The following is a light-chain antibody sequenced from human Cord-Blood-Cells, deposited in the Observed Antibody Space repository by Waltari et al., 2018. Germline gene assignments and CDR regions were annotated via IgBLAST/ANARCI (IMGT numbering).Light chain of an antibody. Sequence: SVLTQPPSASGTPGQRVTIPCSGSSSNIGSNYVYWYQQLPGTAPQILIYRNNQRPSVVPDRFSGSKSGTSASLAISGLRCEDEADYYCAAWDDSLSGYVFGTGTKVTVL. CDR3: AAWDDSLSGYV. J-gene: IGLJ1*01. CDR1: SSNIGSNY. V-gene: IGLV1-47*01. CDR2: RNN.